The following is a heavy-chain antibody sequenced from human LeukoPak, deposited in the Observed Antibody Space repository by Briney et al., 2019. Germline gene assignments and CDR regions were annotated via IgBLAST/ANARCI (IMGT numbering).Heavy chain of an antibody. J-gene: IGHJ4*02. CDR2: IKEDGSEK. CDR3: ARRGWQFDS. Sequence: GGSLRLSCASSGIIFNHYWMSWVRQAPGKGLEWVANIKEDGSEKNYVDSVRGRFTISRDNARSSLYLQMNSLRAEDTAVYYCARRGWQFDSWGQGTLVTVSS. D-gene: IGHD2-15*01. V-gene: IGHV3-7*01. CDR1: GIIFNHYW.